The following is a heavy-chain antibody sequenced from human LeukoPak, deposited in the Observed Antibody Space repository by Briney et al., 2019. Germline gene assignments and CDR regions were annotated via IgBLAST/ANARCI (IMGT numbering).Heavy chain of an antibody. V-gene: IGHV3-23*01. Sequence: PGGSLRLSCAASGFTFSSYAMSWVRQAPGKGLEWVSAISGSGGSTYYADSVKGRFTISRDNSKNTLYLQMNSLRAEDTAVYYCAKRLRGRIVGATDYWGQGTLVTVSS. CDR1: GFTFSSYA. J-gene: IGHJ4*02. CDR3: AKRLRGRIVGATDY. D-gene: IGHD1-26*01. CDR2: ISGSGGST.